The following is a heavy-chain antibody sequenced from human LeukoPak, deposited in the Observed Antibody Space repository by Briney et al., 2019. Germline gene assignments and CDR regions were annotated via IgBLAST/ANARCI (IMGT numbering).Heavy chain of an antibody. V-gene: IGHV4-4*07. D-gene: IGHD3-3*01. J-gene: IGHJ6*03. Sequence: SETLSLTCTVSGGSISSYYWSWIRQPAGKGLEWIGRIYTSGSTNYNPSLKSRVTMSVDTPKNQFSLKLSSVTAADTAVYYCARDYSPCAEWLFPCYYYYMDVWGKGTTITVSS. CDR3: ARDYSPCAEWLFPCYYYYMDV. CDR2: IYTSGST. CDR1: GGSISSYY.